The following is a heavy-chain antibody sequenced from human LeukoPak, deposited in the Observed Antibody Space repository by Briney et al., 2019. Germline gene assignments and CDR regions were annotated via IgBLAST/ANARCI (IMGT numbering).Heavy chain of an antibody. Sequence: SVKVSCKASGYTFTGYYMHWVRQAPGQGLEWMGWINPNSGGTNYAQKFQGRVTMTRDTSISTAYMELSRLRSDDTAVYYCARDQEMATTTDYYYYGMDVWGQGTTVTVSS. J-gene: IGHJ6*02. V-gene: IGHV1-2*02. CDR3: ARDQEMATTTDYYYYGMDV. D-gene: IGHD5-24*01. CDR1: GYTFTGYY. CDR2: INPNSGGT.